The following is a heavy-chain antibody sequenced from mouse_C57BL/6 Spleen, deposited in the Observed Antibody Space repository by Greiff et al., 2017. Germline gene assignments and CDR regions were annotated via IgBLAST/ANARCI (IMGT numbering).Heavy chain of an antibody. V-gene: IGHV3-6*01. Sequence: DVQLQESGPGLVKPSQSLSLTCSVTGYSITSGYYWNWIRQFPGNKLEWMGYISYDGSNNYNPSLNNRISITRDTSKNQFFLKLNSVTTEDTATYYCADYDESYAMDYWGQGTSVTVSS. CDR3: ADYDESYAMDY. CDR2: ISYDGSN. J-gene: IGHJ4*01. D-gene: IGHD2-4*01. CDR1: GYSITSGYY.